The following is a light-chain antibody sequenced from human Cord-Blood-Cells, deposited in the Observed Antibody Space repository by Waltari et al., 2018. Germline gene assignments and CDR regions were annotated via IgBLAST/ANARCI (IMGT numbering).Light chain of an antibody. V-gene: IGKV1-39*01. CDR3: QQSYSTPLT. CDR1: QSISSY. J-gene: IGKJ4*01. Sequence: DIQMTQSPSSLSASVGDRVTITCRASQSISSYLNWYQQKPGKAPKFLIYAGSKLQSGVPSRFSGIGAWNDVTHTISSLQPEDFATYDCQQSYSTPLTFGGGTKVEIK. CDR2: AGS.